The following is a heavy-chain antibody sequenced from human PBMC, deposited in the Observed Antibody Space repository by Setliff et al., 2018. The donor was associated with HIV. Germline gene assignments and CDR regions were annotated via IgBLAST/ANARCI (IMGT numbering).Heavy chain of an antibody. D-gene: IGHD6-13*01. CDR3: ARQGGRYSSPSY. J-gene: IGHJ4*02. CDR2: IGSAGDRTI. Sequence: PGGSLRLSCAASGLTFSSYWMSWVRQAPGEGLEWLSYIGSAGDRTIYYADSVKGRFTISRDNAKNSLFLQLNSLRAEDTAVYYCARQGGRYSSPSYWGQGILVTVSS. V-gene: IGHV3-48*03. CDR1: GLTFSSYW.